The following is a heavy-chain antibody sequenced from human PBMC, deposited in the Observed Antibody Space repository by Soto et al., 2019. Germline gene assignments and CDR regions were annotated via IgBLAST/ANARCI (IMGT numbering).Heavy chain of an antibody. Sequence: GGSLRLSCAASGITFSSYAMSWVRQAPGKGLEWVSGISGSGGITYYADSVKGRFTISRDNSKNTLYLQMNSLRAEDTAVYYCAKGHDYYASSGYYYDYWGQGTLVTVSS. J-gene: IGHJ4*02. CDR3: AKGHDYYASSGYYYDY. V-gene: IGHV3-23*01. D-gene: IGHD3-22*01. CDR1: GITFSSYA. CDR2: ISGSGGIT.